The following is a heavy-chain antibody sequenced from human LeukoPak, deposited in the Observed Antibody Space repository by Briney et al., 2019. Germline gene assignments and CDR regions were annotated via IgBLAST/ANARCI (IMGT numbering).Heavy chain of an antibody. CDR2: IYTSGST. Sequence: PSETLSLTCTVSGGSISSYYWSWIRQPAGKGLEWIGRIYTSGSTNYSPSLKSRVTISVDKSKNQFSLKLSSVTAADTAVYYCARGSGWELSGMYDFDMWGQGTMVTVSS. J-gene: IGHJ3*02. V-gene: IGHV4-4*07. CDR1: GGSISSYY. D-gene: IGHD1-26*01. CDR3: ARGSGWELSGMYDFDM.